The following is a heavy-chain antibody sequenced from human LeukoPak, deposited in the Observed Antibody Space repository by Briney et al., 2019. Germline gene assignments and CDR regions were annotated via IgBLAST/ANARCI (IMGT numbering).Heavy chain of an antibody. CDR3: ARGMGLLEWLLSAWFDY. V-gene: IGHV1-2*02. CDR1: GYTFTGYY. D-gene: IGHD3-3*01. CDR2: INPNSGGT. Sequence: ASVKVSCKASGYTFTGYYMHWVRQAPGQGLEWMGWINPNSGGTNYAQKFQGRVTMTRDTSISTAYMELSRLRSDDTAVYYCARGMGLLEWLLSAWFDYWGQGTLVTVSP. J-gene: IGHJ4*02.